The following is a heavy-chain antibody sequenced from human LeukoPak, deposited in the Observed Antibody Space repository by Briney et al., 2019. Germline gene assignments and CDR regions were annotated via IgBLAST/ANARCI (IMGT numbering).Heavy chain of an antibody. CDR2: IYYSGST. Sequence: PSETLSLTCTVSGGSISSGDYYWHWIRQPPGKGLEWIGYIYYSGSTYYNPSLKSRVTISVDTSKSQFSLKLSSVTAADTAVYYCARLRGYYFDYWGKGTLSPSPQ. CDR3: ARLRGYYFDY. V-gene: IGHV4-30-4*08. J-gene: IGHJ4*02. D-gene: IGHD3-16*01. CDR1: GGSISSGDYY.